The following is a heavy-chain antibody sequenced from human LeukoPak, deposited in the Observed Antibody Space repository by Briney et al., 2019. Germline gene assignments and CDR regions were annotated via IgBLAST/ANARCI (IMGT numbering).Heavy chain of an antibody. J-gene: IGHJ4*02. CDR2: IKQDGSEK. CDR3: ARANSDFYDYVWGSYRYDGHNFDY. CDR1: GFTFSSYW. Sequence: PGGSLRLSCAASGFTFSSYWMSWVRQAPGKGLEWVANIKQDGSEKYYVDSVKGRFTISRDNAKNSLYLQMNSLRAEDTAVYYCARANSDFYDYVWGSYRYDGHNFDYWGQGTLVTVSS. D-gene: IGHD3-16*02. V-gene: IGHV3-7*01.